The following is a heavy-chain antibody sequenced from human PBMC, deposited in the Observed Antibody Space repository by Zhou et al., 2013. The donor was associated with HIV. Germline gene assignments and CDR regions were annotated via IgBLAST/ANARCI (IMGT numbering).Heavy chain of an antibody. CDR2: ISPYKGNT. V-gene: IGHV1-18*01. Sequence: QVQLVQSGAEVKKPGASVKVSCKTSGYRFVSYGITWVRQAPGQGPEWMGWISPYKGNTNYAQDFQGRVTMTTDTSTGTAYMELRSLKSDDTAVYYCARGLEGFDPWGQGTLVTVSS. CDR1: GYRFVSYG. CDR3: ARGLEGFDP. J-gene: IGHJ5*02.